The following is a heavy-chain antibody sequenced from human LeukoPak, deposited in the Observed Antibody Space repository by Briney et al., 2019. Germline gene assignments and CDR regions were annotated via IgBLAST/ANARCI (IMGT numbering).Heavy chain of an antibody. Sequence: SVKVSCKASGGTFSSYAISWVRQAPGQGLEWMGRIIPILGIANYAQKFQGRVTITADKSTSTAYMELSSLRSEDTAVYYCARGGYYDSPDYWGQGTLVTVSS. V-gene: IGHV1-69*04. CDR3: ARGGYYDSPDY. D-gene: IGHD3-22*01. CDR2: IIPILGIA. J-gene: IGHJ4*02. CDR1: GGTFSSYA.